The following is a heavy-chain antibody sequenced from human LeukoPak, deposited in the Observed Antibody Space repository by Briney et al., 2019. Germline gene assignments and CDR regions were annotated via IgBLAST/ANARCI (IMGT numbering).Heavy chain of an antibody. CDR1: GGTFSSYA. J-gene: IGHJ4*02. CDR3: ARDLSDYVWGSYRQGDVDY. V-gene: IGHV1-69*01. D-gene: IGHD3-16*02. Sequence: SVKVSCKASGGTFSSYAISWVRQAPGQGLEWMGGIIPIFGTANYAQKFQGRVTITADESTSTAYMELSSLRSEDTAVYYCARDLSDYVWGSYRQGDVDYWGQGTLVTVSS. CDR2: IIPIFGTA.